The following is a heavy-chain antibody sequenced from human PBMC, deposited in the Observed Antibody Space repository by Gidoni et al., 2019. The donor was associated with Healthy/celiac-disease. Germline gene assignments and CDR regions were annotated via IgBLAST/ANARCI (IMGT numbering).Heavy chain of an antibody. CDR1: GGSVSSGSYY. D-gene: IGHD4-17*01. Sequence: QVQLQESGPGLVKPSETLPLTCTVSGGSVSSGSYYWSWIRQPPGKGLEWIGYIYYSGSTNYNPSLKSRVTISVDTSKNQFSLKLSSVTAADTAVYYCARDTSMTTVTTGGGTWGQGTLVTVSS. V-gene: IGHV4-61*01. J-gene: IGHJ5*02. CDR3: ARDTSMTTVTTGGGT. CDR2: IYYSGST.